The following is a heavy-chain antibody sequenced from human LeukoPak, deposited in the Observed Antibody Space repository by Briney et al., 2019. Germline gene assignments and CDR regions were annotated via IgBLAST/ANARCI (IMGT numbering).Heavy chain of an antibody. CDR2: ISGDGGST. J-gene: IGHJ4*02. D-gene: IGHD4-17*01. CDR1: GFTFDDYA. Sequence: GGSLRLSCAASGFTFDDYAMHWVRRAPGKGLEWVSLISGDGGSTYYADSVKGRFTISRDNSKNSLYLQMNSLRTEDTALYYCAKGADSGDYTSFDYWGQGTLVTVSS. CDR3: AKGADSGDYTSFDY. V-gene: IGHV3-43*02.